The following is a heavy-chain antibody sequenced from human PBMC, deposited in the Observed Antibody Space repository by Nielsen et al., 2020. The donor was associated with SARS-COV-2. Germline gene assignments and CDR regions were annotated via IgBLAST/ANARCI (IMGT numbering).Heavy chain of an antibody. D-gene: IGHD5-24*01. Sequence: ASLKVSCKVSVYTLTELSMHWVRQAPGKGLEWMGGFDPEDGETIYAQKFQGRVTMTEDTSTDTAYMELSSLRSEDTAVYYCATGESDGYNGGVDYWGQGTLVTVSS. CDR2: FDPEDGET. CDR3: ATGESDGYNGGVDY. CDR1: VYTLTELS. V-gene: IGHV1-24*01. J-gene: IGHJ4*02.